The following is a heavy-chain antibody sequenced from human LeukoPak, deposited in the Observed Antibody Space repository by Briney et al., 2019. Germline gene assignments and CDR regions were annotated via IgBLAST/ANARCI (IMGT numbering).Heavy chain of an antibody. Sequence: GGALRLSCAASGFTFINAWMAWVRQAPGKGLEWVGRIKAKAHGGTIEYAAPVKGRFTISRDDSKNTLYLQMNSLKTEDTAVYYCTTDGVGVEGATYDNWGQGTLVSVSS. CDR2: IKAKAHGGTI. V-gene: IGHV3-15*01. CDR3: TTDGVGVEGATYDN. J-gene: IGHJ4*02. D-gene: IGHD1-26*01. CDR1: GFTFINAW.